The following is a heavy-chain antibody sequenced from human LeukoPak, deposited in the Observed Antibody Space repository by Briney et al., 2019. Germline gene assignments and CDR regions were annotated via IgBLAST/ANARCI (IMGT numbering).Heavy chain of an antibody. J-gene: IGHJ4*02. CDR1: GFTFNNYA. CDR3: ARRRYNWNAIDY. CDR2: ISSSGSTI. Sequence: PGGSLRLSCAASGFTFNNYAMRWVRQAPGKGLEWVSYISSSGSTIYYADSVKGRFTISRDNAKNSLYLQMNSLRAEDTAVYFCARRRYNWNAIDYWGQGTLVTVSS. V-gene: IGHV3-11*01. D-gene: IGHD1-20*01.